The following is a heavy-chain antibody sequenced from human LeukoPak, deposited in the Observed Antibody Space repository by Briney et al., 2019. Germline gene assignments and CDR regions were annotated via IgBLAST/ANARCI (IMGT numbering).Heavy chain of an antibody. J-gene: IGHJ4*02. CDR3: ACTNYYYDSSGYYYAFDY. Sequence: PVGSLRLSCAASGFTFSSYWMHWVRQAPGKGLVWVSRINSDGSSTSYADSVKGRFTISRDNAKNTLYLQMNSLRAEDTAVYYCACTNYYYDSSGYYYAFDYWGQGTLVTVSS. CDR2: INSDGSST. V-gene: IGHV3-74*01. CDR1: GFTFSSYW. D-gene: IGHD3-22*01.